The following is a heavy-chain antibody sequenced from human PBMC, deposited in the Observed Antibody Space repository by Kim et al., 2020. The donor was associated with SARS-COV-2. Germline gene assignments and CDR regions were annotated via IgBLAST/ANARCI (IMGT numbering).Heavy chain of an antibody. CDR2: IYYSGST. D-gene: IGHD2-2*01. CDR1: GGSISSSSYY. J-gene: IGHJ6*02. Sequence: SETLSLTCTVSGGSISSSSYYWGWIRQPPGKGLEWIGSIYYSGSTYYNPSLKSRVTISVDTSKNQFSPKLSSVTAADTAVYYCARVDCSSTSCYLWYYYYGMDVWGQGTTVTVSS. CDR3: ARVDCSSTSCYLWYYYYGMDV. V-gene: IGHV4-39*01.